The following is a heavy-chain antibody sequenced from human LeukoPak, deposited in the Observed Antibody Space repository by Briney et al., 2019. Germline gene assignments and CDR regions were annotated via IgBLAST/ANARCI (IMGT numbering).Heavy chain of an antibody. CDR3: AKGDPIAAAGTDY. CDR2: ISGSGGST. J-gene: IGHJ4*02. D-gene: IGHD6-13*01. CDR1: GFTFSSYA. V-gene: IGHV3-23*01. Sequence: PGGSLRLSCAASGFTFSSYAMSWVRQAPGKRLEWVSAISGSGGSTYYADSVKGRVTISRDNSKNTLSLQMHSLRAEDKAAYYCAKGDPIAAAGTDYWGQGTLVTVSS.